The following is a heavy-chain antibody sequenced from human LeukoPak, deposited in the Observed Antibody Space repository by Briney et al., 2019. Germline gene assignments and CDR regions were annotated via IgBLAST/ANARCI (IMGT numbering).Heavy chain of an antibody. D-gene: IGHD2-15*01. CDR2: IYPGDSDT. J-gene: IGHJ4*02. V-gene: IGHV5-51*01. CDR1: GYSFTSYW. CDR3: ARETCSGGSCFHLDY. Sequence: GESLKISCKGSGYSFTSYWIGWVRQMPGKGLEWMGIIYPGDSDTRYSPSFQGQVTISADKSISTAYLQWSSLKASDTAMYCCARETCSGGSCFHLDYWGQGTLVTVSS.